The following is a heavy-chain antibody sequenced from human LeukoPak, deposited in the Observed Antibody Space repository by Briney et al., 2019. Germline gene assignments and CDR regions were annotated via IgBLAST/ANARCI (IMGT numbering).Heavy chain of an antibody. D-gene: IGHD6-19*01. CDR1: GYTFTSYG. CDR3: ARLGVGRWMVVTYYYYGMDV. V-gene: IGHV1-2*02. J-gene: IGHJ6*02. Sequence: GASVTVSCKASGYTFTSYGISWVRQAPGQGLQWMGWIDPKSGGTNYAQKFQGRVTMTRDTPISTAYMELNRLTSDDTAIYYCARLGVGRWMVVTYYYYGMDVWGQGTTVSVSS. CDR2: IDPKSGGT.